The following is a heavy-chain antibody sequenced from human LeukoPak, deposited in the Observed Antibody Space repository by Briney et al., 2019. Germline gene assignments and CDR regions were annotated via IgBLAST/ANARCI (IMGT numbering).Heavy chain of an antibody. Sequence: SETLSLTCTVSGGSVSSGSYYWSWIRQPPGKGLEWIGYIYYSGSTNYNPSLKSRVTISVDTSKNQFSLKLSSVTAADTAVYYCARLYSSGSVDYWGQGTLVTVSS. V-gene: IGHV4-61*01. CDR2: IYYSGST. J-gene: IGHJ4*02. D-gene: IGHD6-25*01. CDR3: ARLYSSGSVDY. CDR1: GGSVSSGSYY.